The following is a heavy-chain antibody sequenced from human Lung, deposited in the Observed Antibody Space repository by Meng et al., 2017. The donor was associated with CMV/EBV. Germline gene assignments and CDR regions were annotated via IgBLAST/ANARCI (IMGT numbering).Heavy chain of an antibody. CDR3: VRGGWSPGY. CDR2: ISVNSGKT. CDR1: GYTFTSYG. Sequence: ASVXVSCKASGYTFTSYGISWVRQAPGQGLEWMGWISVNSGKTTYAQKVQGRINMTTDTSTSTAYMELRSLRSDDTAVYYCVRGGWSPGYWGQGTLVTFSS. J-gene: IGHJ4*02. V-gene: IGHV1-18*01. D-gene: IGHD6-19*01.